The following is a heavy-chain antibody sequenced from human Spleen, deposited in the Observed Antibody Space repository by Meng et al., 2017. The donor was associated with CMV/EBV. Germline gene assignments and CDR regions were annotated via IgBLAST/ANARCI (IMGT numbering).Heavy chain of an antibody. CDR1: GYTFTSYG. D-gene: IGHD2-21*01. Sequence: ASVKVSCKASGYTFTSYGISWVRQAPGQGLEWMGWISAYNGNTNYAQKLQGRVTMTTDTSTSTAYMELRSLRSDDTAVYYCAREPYCGGDCYLANWFDPWGQGTLVTVSS. CDR2: ISAYNGNT. J-gene: IGHJ5*02. V-gene: IGHV1-18*01. CDR3: AREPYCGGDCYLANWFDP.